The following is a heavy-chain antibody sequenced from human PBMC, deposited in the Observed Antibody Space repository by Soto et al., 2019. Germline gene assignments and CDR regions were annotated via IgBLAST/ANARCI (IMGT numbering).Heavy chain of an antibody. CDR3: ARDRFLSMVRDTTWHYYYYGMDV. J-gene: IGHJ6*02. D-gene: IGHD3-10*01. CDR1: GGSVSSGSYY. CDR2: IYYSGST. Sequence: NPSETLSLTCTVSGGSVSSGSYYWSWIRQPPGKGLEWIGYIYYSGSTNYNPSLKSRVTISVDTSKNQFSLKLSSVTAADTAVYYCARDRFLSMVRDTTWHYYYYGMDVWGQGTTVTVSS. V-gene: IGHV4-61*01.